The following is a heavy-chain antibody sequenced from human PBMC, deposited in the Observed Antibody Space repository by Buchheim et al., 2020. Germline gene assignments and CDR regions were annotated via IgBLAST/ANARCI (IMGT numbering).Heavy chain of an antibody. Sequence: QVQLQESGPGLVKPSQTLSLTCSVSGSSFSNGGYYWSWIRQHPGKGLEWIGYIHYSGSTYYNPSLKSRVTISVDTSKNQFSLKLNSVTAADTAVYYCARAGSSDSSGYYFIFDHWGQGTL. CDR2: IHYSGST. CDR1: GSSFSNGGYY. V-gene: IGHV4-31*03. J-gene: IGHJ4*02. CDR3: ARAGSSDSSGYYFIFDH. D-gene: IGHD3-22*01.